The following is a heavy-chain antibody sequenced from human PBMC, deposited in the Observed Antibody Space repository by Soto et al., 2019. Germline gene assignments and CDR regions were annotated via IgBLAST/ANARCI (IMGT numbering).Heavy chain of an antibody. D-gene: IGHD3-3*01. CDR1: GGSISSYY. Sequence: QVQLQESGPGLVKPSETLSLTCTVSGGSISSYYWSWIRQPPGKGLEWIGYIYYSGSTYYNPSLKSRVTISVDTSKNQFSLKLSSVTAADTAVYYCARGRSARALDVWGQGTTVTVSS. CDR3: ARGRSARALDV. V-gene: IGHV4-59*12. CDR2: IYYSGST. J-gene: IGHJ6*02.